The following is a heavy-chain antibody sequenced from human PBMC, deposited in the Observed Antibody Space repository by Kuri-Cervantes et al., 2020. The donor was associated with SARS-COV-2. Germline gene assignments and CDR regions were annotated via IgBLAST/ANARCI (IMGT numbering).Heavy chain of an antibody. CDR1: GFTFSGHW. CDR2: INPDGSYT. J-gene: IGHJ5*02. V-gene: IGHV3-74*01. CDR3: ARGNSNLLNWFDP. D-gene: IGHD1-7*01. Sequence: GESLKISCAASGFTFSGHWIHWVRQAPGKGLVWVSRINPDGSYTNNADSVKGRFTLSRDNAKNMLFLQMNSLRAEDTAVYYCARGNSNLLNWFDPWGQGTLVTVSS.